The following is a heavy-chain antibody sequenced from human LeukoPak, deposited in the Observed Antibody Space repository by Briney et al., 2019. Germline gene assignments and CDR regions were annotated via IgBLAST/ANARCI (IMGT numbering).Heavy chain of an antibody. CDR3: AKADRWIQLWSAFDY. V-gene: IGHV3-7*01. CDR2: IKQDGSEK. CDR1: GFTFSSYG. D-gene: IGHD5-18*01. Sequence: GGSLRLSCAASGFTFSSYGMSWVRQAPGKGLEWVANIKQDGSEKYYVDSVKGRFTISRDNAKNSLYLQMNSLRAEDTAVYYCAKADRWIQLWSAFDYWGQGTLVTVSS. J-gene: IGHJ4*02.